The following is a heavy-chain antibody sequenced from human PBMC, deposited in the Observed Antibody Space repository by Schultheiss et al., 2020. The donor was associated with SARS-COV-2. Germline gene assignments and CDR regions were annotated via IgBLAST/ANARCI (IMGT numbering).Heavy chain of an antibody. CDR1: GYSFTSYW. V-gene: IGHV5-10-1*04. J-gene: IGHJ4*02. CDR3: ARRYGSGNYFDY. D-gene: IGHD3-10*01. Sequence: GGSLRLSCKGSGYSFTSYWIGWVRQMPGKGLEWMGRIDPSDSYTNYSPSFQGQVTISADKSISTAYLQWSSLKASDTAMYYCARRYGSGNYFDYWGQGTLVTVSS. CDR2: IDPSDSYT.